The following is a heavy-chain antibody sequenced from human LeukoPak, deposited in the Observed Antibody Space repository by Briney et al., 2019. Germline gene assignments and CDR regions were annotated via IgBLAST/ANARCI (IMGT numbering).Heavy chain of an antibody. Sequence: GGSLRLSCAASGFTFSSYSMNWVRQAPGKGLEWVSSISSSSSYIYYADSVKGRFTISRDNAKNSLYLQMNSLRAEDTAVYYCARDKKVTSGSYFPVSWGQGTLVTVSS. CDR2: ISSSSSYI. CDR1: GFTFSSYS. J-gene: IGHJ5*02. CDR3: ARDKKVTSGSYFPVS. V-gene: IGHV3-21*01. D-gene: IGHD1-26*01.